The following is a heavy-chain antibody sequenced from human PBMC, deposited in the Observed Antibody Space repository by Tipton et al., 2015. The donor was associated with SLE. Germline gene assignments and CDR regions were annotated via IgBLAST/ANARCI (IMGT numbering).Heavy chain of an antibody. J-gene: IGHJ5*02. CDR3: ACSFLQPGWFDP. V-gene: IGHV4-39*07. CDR1: GGSISSSSYY. CDR2: IYYSGST. Sequence: GLVKPSETLSLTRTVSGGSISSSSYYWGWIRQPPGKGLEWIGSIYYSGSTYYNPSLKSRVTISVDTSKNQFSLKLSSVTAADTAVYYCACSFLQPGWFDPWGQGTLVTVSS. D-gene: IGHD1-1*01.